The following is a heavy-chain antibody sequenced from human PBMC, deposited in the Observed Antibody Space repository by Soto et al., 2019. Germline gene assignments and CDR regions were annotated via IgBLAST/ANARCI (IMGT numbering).Heavy chain of an antibody. CDR3: AREGRHFDY. Sequence: QVQLVQSGAEVQRPGSSVKVSCKASGGTFSSYAISWVRQAPGQGLEWMGGINPIFGTPHYAQKYQGRVTITAATFTNTAYMELTRLTSDDTAVYFCAREGRHFDYWGQGTLVTVSS. CDR1: GGTFSSYA. CDR2: INPIFGTP. V-gene: IGHV1-69*06. J-gene: IGHJ4*02.